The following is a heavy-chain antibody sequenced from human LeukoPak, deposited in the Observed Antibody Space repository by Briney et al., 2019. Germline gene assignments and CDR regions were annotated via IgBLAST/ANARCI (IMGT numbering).Heavy chain of an antibody. CDR3: AREPGGGLLFDY. CDR2: IYSSGST. D-gene: IGHD3-16*01. V-gene: IGHV4-4*07. CDR1: GGSISSHH. J-gene: IGHJ4*02. Sequence: SETLSLTCSVSGGSISSHHWSWIRQSAGKGLEWIGRIYSSGSTTYNPSLKSRVTMSVDTSNNQFSLKLRSVTPAPTGVYDWAREPGGGLLFDYWGQGTLVTVSS.